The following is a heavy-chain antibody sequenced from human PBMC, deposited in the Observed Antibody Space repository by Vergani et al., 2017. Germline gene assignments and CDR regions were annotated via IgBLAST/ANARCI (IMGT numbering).Heavy chain of an antibody. CDR1: GGSFSGYY. CDR3: ARGVRYCSGGSCYSWLYWFDP. V-gene: IGHV4-34*01. D-gene: IGHD2-15*01. J-gene: IGHJ5*02. CDR2: INHSGST. Sequence: QVQLPQWGAGLLKPSETLSLTCAVYGGSFSGYYWSWIRQPPGKGLEWIGEINHSGSTNYNPSLKSRVTISVDTSKNQFSLKLSSVTAADTAVYYCARGVRYCSGGSCYSWLYWFDPWGQGTLVTVSS.